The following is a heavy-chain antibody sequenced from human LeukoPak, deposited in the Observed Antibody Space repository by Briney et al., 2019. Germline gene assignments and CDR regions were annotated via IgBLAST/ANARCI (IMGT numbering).Heavy chain of an antibody. D-gene: IGHD2-15*01. V-gene: IGHV3-30*04. Sequence: GGSLRLSCAASGFTFSSYAMHWVRQAPGKGLEWVAVISYDGSNKYSADPVNGRFTISRDNSKNTLYLQMNSLRAEDTAVYYCARDPVVVAAGGFFDYWGQGTLVTVSS. CDR1: GFTFSSYA. CDR2: ISYDGSNK. J-gene: IGHJ4*02. CDR3: ARDPVVVAAGGFFDY.